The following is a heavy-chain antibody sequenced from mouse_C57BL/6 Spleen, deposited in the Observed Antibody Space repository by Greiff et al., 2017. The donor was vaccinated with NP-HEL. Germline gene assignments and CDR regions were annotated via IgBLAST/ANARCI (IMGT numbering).Heavy chain of an antibody. Sequence: QVQLKQPGAELVRPGSSVKLSCNASGYTFTSYWMHWVKQRPIQGLEWIGNIDPSDSETHYNQKFKDKATLTVDKSSSTAYMQLSSLTSEDSAVYYCARDGYYAMDYWGQGTSVTVSS. V-gene: IGHV1-52*01. CDR3: ARDGYYAMDY. CDR1: GYTFTSYW. J-gene: IGHJ4*01. CDR2: IDPSDSET.